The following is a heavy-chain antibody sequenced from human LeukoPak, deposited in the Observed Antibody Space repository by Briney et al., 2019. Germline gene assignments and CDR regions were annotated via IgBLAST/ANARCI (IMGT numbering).Heavy chain of an antibody. CDR3: ARVLNPWFGEFAFDY. CDR1: GDSISSYY. CDR2: IYYSGST. V-gene: IGHV4-59*01. D-gene: IGHD3-10*01. Sequence: PSETLSLTCTVSGDSISSYYWSWIRQPPGKRLEWIGYIYYSGSTNYNPSLKSRLTISLDTSKNQFSPKLSSVTAADTAVYYCARVLNPWFGEFAFDYWGQGALVIVSS. J-gene: IGHJ4*02.